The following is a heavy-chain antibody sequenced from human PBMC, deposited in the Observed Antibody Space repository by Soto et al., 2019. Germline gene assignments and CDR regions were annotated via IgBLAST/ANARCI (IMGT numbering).Heavy chain of an antibody. V-gene: IGHV1-2*02. Sequence: PLKRDWKAAGYTFSGNYVHWVRQEPGQGLEWVGWINPNSGAANSAQKFQGRVTMTRDTSIMTTYMELSRLRSDDTAVYYCARDFVSTIGDFDYWGQGTLVTVSS. D-gene: IGHD3-16*01. CDR1: GYTFSGNY. CDR3: ARDFVSTIGDFDY. CDR2: INPNSGAA. J-gene: IGHJ4*02.